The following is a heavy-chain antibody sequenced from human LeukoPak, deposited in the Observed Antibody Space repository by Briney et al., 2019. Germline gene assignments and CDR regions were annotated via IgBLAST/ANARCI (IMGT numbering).Heavy chain of an antibody. CDR2: INHSGST. V-gene: IGHV4-34*01. CDR1: GGSFSGYY. J-gene: IGHJ4*02. D-gene: IGHD5-18*01. CDR3: ARHPSWLQLWAHPFDY. Sequence: SETLSLTCTVYGGSFSGYYWTWIRQPPGKGLEWIGEINHSGSTNYNPSLKSRVTISVDTSKNQFSLKLSSVTAADTAVYYCARHPSWLQLWAHPFDYWGQGTLVTLSS.